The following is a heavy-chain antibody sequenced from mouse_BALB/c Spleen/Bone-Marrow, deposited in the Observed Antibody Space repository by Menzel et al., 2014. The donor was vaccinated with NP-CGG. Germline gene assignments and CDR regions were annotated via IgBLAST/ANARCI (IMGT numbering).Heavy chain of an antibody. CDR1: GYSFTGYT. V-gene: IGHV1-18*01. D-gene: IGHD2-4*01. CDR3: AREGDYDCAWFAY. CDR2: INPYNGGT. J-gene: IGHJ3*01. Sequence: VQLQQSGPEAVKPGASMKMSCKASGYSFTGYTMNWVKQSHGKNLEWIGLINPYNGGTHYNQKFKGKATLTVDKSSSTAYMELLSLTSEDSAVYYCAREGDYDCAWFAYWGQGTLITVSA.